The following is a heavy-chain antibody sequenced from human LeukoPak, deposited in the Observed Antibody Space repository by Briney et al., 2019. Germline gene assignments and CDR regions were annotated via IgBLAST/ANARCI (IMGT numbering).Heavy chain of an antibody. V-gene: IGHV3-74*01. Sequence: GGSLRLSCAASGFTFSSFWMHWVRQAPGKGLVWVSRIDSVGSSTSYADSVKGRFTISRDNAKNTLYLQMNSLRAEDTAVYYCARERTSGWDAFDFWGQGTLVTVSS. CDR3: ARERTSGWDAFDF. J-gene: IGHJ4*02. D-gene: IGHD6-19*01. CDR2: IDSVGSST. CDR1: GFTFSSFW.